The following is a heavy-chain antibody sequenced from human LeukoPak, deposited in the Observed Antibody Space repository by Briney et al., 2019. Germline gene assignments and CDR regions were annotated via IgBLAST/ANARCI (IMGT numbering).Heavy chain of an antibody. Sequence: PGGSLRLSCAASGFTFSSYAMSWVRQAPGKGLEWVSAISGSGGSTYYADSVKGRFSISRDNSKNTLYLQMNSLRAEDTAVYYCASTIAPPYYYYYMDVWGKGTTVTVSS. J-gene: IGHJ6*03. D-gene: IGHD1-1*01. CDR2: ISGSGGST. CDR1: GFTFSSYA. CDR3: ASTIAPPYYYYYMDV. V-gene: IGHV3-23*01.